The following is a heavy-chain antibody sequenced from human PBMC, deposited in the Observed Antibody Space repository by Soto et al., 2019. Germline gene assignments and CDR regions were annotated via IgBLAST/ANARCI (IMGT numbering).Heavy chain of an antibody. CDR2: IYYSGST. D-gene: IGHD3-10*01. Sequence: QVQLQESGPGLVKPSQTLSLTCTVSGGSISSGGYYWSWIRQHPGKGLEWIGYIYYSGSTYYNPSLKSRVTMSVDTSKHQFSLKLSSVTAADTAVYYCAREGTMVRGVIHYYYGMDVWGQGTTVTVSS. CDR3: AREGTMVRGVIHYYYGMDV. V-gene: IGHV4-31*03. CDR1: GGSISSGGYY. J-gene: IGHJ6*02.